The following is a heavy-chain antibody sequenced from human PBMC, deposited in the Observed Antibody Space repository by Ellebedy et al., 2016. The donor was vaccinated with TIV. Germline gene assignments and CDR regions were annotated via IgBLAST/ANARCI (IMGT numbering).Heavy chain of an antibody. CDR1: NFIFSKVW. D-gene: IGHD3-10*01. V-gene: IGHV3-7*01. CDR3: ARGRGLDV. J-gene: IGHJ6*02. Sequence: GESLKISCAVPNFIFSKVWMSWVRQTPGKGLEWVASIKEDGTEKKYVDSVMGRFTISRDNAENSMYLQMNSLRAEDTALYYCARGRGLDVWGQGTTVTVSS. CDR2: IKEDGTEK.